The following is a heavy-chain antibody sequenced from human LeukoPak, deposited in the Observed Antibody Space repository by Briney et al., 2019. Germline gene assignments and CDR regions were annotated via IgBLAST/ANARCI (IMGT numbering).Heavy chain of an antibody. CDR2: ISAYNGNT. Sequence: ASVKVSCKASGYTFTIYGISWVRQAHGQGLEWMGWISAYNGNTNYAQKLQGRVTMTTDTSTSTAYMELRSLRSDDTAVYYCASGVGATSRYYYYYGMDVWGQGTTVTVSS. CDR3: ASGVGATSRYYYYYGMDV. V-gene: IGHV1-18*01. CDR1: GYTFTIYG. D-gene: IGHD1-26*01. J-gene: IGHJ6*02.